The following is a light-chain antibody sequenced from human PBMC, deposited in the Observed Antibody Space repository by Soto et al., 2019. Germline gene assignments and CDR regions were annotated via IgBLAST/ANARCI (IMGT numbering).Light chain of an antibody. CDR1: QSVSSN. J-gene: IGKJ1*01. CDR2: GAS. CDR3: QQYNNWPGT. V-gene: IGKV3-15*01. Sequence: EIVMTQSPATLSVSPGERATLSCRASQSVSSNLAWYQQKPGQAPRLLIYGASTRATGIPARFSGSGSGTEFTLTISSLQSEDFAVYYCQQYNNWPGTFGHGTQVDSK.